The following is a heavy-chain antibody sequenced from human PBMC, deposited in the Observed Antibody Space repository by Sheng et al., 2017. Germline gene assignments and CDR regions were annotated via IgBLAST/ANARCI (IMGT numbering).Heavy chain of an antibody. Sequence: QVQLVQSGAEVKKPGSSVKVSCKASGGTFSSYGISWVRQAPGQGLEWMGGITPILGIVNYAQKFQGRVTITADKSTSTAYMELSRLRSDDTAVYYCAREGAMVPTHYWGQGTLVTVSS. J-gene: IGHJ4*02. D-gene: IGHD5-18*01. CDR2: ITPILGIV. CDR3: AREGAMVPTHY. V-gene: IGHV1-69*10. CDR1: GGTFSSYG.